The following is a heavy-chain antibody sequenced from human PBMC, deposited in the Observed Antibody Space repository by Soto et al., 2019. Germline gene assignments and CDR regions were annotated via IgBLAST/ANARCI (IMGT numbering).Heavy chain of an antibody. V-gene: IGHV1-69*13. D-gene: IGHD2-2*01. CDR3: AREDRDRETGLVQAAIDGMDV. CDR2: IIPIFGVA. J-gene: IGHJ6*02. Sequence: SGKVSCKSWGGSFSRYSMTWGRQAPGHGLEWIGRIIPIFGVASYAQKFQGRVTITADESTSTAYMELSSLRSDDTAVYYCAREDRDRETGLVQAAIDGMDVWG. CDR1: GGSFSRYS.